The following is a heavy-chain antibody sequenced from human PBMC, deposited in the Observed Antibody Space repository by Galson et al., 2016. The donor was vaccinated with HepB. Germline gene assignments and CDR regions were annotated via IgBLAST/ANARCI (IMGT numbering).Heavy chain of an antibody. CDR1: GFTFSDHH. D-gene: IGHD1-26*01. J-gene: IGHJ1*01. CDR3: ARLYNGGYRDQH. CDR2: IRNKARSYTT. Sequence: SLRLSCAVSGFTFSDHHMDWVRQAPGKGLEWVGRIRNKARSYTTEYAASVKGRFTISRDDSKNSMYLQMNTLQREDTAVYYCARLYNGGYRDQHWGHGALVTVSS. V-gene: IGHV3-72*01.